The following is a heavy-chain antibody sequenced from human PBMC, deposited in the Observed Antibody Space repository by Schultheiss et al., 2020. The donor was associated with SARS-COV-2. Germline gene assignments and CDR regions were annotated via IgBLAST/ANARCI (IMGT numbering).Heavy chain of an antibody. Sequence: ASVKVSCKASGYTFTSYGISWVRQAPGQGLEWMGWISAYNGNTNYAQKLQGRVTMTTDTSTSTAYMELRSLRSDDTAVYYCASIIAARGSYYYYAMDVWGQGTTVTVSS. CDR3: ASIIAARGSYYYYAMDV. D-gene: IGHD6-6*01. J-gene: IGHJ6*02. CDR2: ISAYNGNT. V-gene: IGHV1-18*01. CDR1: GYTFTSYG.